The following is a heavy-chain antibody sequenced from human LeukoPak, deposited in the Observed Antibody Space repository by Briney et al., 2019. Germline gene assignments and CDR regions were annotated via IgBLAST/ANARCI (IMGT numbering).Heavy chain of an antibody. V-gene: IGHV3-74*01. CDR3: AADGAYAFLV. Sequence: GGSLRLSCAASGLTFHNTWMHWIRQAPGEGLVWVSRIINDGITTTYADSVKGRFTISRDNAKKTLYLQMNSLRADDTAVYYCAADGAYAFLVWGQGTMVTVSS. CDR2: IINDGITT. J-gene: IGHJ3*01. CDR1: GLTFHNTW. D-gene: IGHD2-21*01.